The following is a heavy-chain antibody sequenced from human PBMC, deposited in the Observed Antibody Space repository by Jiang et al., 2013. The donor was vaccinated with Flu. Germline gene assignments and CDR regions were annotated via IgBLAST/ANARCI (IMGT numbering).Heavy chain of an antibody. J-gene: IGHJ6*02. Sequence: VQLVESGGGLVKPGGSLRLSCAAFGLTFSTYSMNWVRQAPGKGLEWVSAISSSRSYIYYADSVKGRFTISRDNAKNSLYLQMNSLRAEDTAVYYCARGDIVVVPGAMWAPLTKDYHSGMDVWGQGTTVTVSS. V-gene: IGHV3-21*01. D-gene: IGHD2-2*01. CDR2: ISSSRSYI. CDR3: ARGDIVVVPGAMWAPLTKDYHSGMDV. CDR1: GLTFSTYS.